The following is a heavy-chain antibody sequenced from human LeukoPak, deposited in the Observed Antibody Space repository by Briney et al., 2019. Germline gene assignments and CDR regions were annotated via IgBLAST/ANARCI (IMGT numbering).Heavy chain of an antibody. CDR2: INPNSGGT. CDR1: GYTFTGYY. D-gene: IGHD6-19*01. J-gene: IGHJ3*02. Sequence: ASVTVSCKASGYTFTGYYMYWVRQAPGQGLEWMGWINPNSGGTNYAQKFQGRVTMTRDTSISTAYMELSRLRSDDTAVYYCASGIAVAGTYAFDIWGQGTMVTVSS. CDR3: ASGIAVAGTYAFDI. V-gene: IGHV1-2*02.